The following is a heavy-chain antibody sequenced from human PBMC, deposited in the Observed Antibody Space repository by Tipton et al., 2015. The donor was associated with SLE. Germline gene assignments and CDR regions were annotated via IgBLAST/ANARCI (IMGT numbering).Heavy chain of an antibody. V-gene: IGHV4-59*11. CDR2: FYFSGST. CDR1: GDSINSHY. CDR3: ARGGVGAVATPFDY. D-gene: IGHD6-19*01. Sequence: TLSLTCTVSGDSINSHYWTWIRQPPGKGLEWIGFFYFSGSTLYNASLKSRVTISIDTSKNHLSLRLTSVTAADTAVYYCARGGVGAVATPFDYWGQGTLVTVSS. J-gene: IGHJ4*02.